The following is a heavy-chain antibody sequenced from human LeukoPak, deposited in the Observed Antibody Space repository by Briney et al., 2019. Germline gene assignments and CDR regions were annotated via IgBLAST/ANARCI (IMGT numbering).Heavy chain of an antibody. CDR2: INNVRSHI. CDR1: GFTFSSYA. J-gene: IGHJ4*02. D-gene: IGHD1-26*01. Sequence: GGSLRLSCAASGFTFSSYAMSWVRQAPGKGLEWVSSINNVRSHIYYADSVRGRFTISRDNANNVLYLQMNSLRAEDTAVYYCARDPTYYLRYGYFDSWGQGTLVTVSS. V-gene: IGHV3-21*06. CDR3: ARDPTYYLRYGYFDS.